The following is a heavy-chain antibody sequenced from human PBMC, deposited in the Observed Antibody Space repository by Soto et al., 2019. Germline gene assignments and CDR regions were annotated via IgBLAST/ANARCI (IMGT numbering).Heavy chain of an antibody. CDR1: GYNFTTFW. D-gene: IGHD3-3*02. CDR3: ARHFPLPTDLQFYYYSYYGVDV. V-gene: IGHV5-10-1*01. Sequence: PGESLKISCKASGYNFTTFWISWMRQVPGKGLEWMGRIDPSDSYSNYSPSFQGHITISADKSINTAYLHFSNLKASDTAVYYCARHFPLPTDLQFYYYSYYGVDVWGHGTAVTVSS. J-gene: IGHJ6*02. CDR2: IDPSDSYS.